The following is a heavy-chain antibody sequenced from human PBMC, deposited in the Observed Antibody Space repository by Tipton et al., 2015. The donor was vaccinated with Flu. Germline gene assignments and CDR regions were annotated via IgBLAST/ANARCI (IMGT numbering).Heavy chain of an antibody. Sequence: VQLVQSGGGLVQPGGSLTLSCAVSGFTFSTSWMSWVRQAPGKGLEWVANIKQDGSERYYVDSVKGRFTISRDNAKNSLYLQMNSLRAEDTALYYCASLWGSGSYSRYAFDIWGQGTMVTVSS. V-gene: IGHV3-7*01. CDR3: ASLWGSGSYSRYAFDI. D-gene: IGHD1-26*01. CDR2: IKQDGSER. CDR1: GFTFSTSW. J-gene: IGHJ3*02.